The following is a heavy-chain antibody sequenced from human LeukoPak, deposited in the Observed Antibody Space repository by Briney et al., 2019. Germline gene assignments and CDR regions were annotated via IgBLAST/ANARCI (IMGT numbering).Heavy chain of an antibody. Sequence: GGSLRLSCAASGFTFSSWVRQAPGKGLEWVSTISGSGGSTYYADSVKGRFTISRDNSKNTLYLQMNSLRAEDTAVYYCAKGGAGGIAAAGFDYWGQGTLVTVSS. CDR1: GFTFSS. CDR3: AKGGAGGIAAAGFDY. D-gene: IGHD6-13*01. CDR2: ISGSGGST. J-gene: IGHJ4*02. V-gene: IGHV3-23*01.